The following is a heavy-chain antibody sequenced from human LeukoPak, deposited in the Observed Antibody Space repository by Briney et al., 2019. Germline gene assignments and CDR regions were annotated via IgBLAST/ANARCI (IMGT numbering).Heavy chain of an antibody. J-gene: IGHJ4*02. CDR3: ARAAGPAAAFDY. D-gene: IGHD2-2*01. CDR2: IFYSGST. V-gene: IGHV4-59*01. Sequence: PSETLSLTCIVSDDSIRGNYWSWIRQPPGKGLEWIGYIFYSGSTNYNPSLKNRVTISVDTSKNQFSLRLSSVTAADTAVYYCARAAGPAAAFDYWGQGTLVTVSS. CDR1: DDSIRGNY.